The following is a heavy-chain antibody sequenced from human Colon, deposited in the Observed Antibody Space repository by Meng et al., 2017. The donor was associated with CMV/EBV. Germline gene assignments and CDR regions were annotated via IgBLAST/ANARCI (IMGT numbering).Heavy chain of an antibody. V-gene: IGHV3-23*01. Sequence: GGSLRLSCAASGFTFSNYAMSWVRQAPGKGLEWVSAISGSGGSTYYADSVKGRFTISRANSKNTLYLQMNSLRAEDTALYYCAKDRPFDEYCSDNWGQGTLVTVSS. J-gene: IGHJ4*02. CDR2: ISGSGGST. D-gene: IGHD2/OR15-2a*01. CDR1: GFTFSNYA. CDR3: AKDRPFDEYCSDN.